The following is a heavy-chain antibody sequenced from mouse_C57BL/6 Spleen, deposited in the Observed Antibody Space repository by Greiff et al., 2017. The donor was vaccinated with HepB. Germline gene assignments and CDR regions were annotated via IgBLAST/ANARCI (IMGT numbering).Heavy chain of an antibody. V-gene: IGHV5-17*01. D-gene: IGHD1-1*01. J-gene: IGHJ1*03. CDR2: ISSGSSTI. Sequence: EVKLVESGGGLVKPGGSLKLSCAASGFTFSDYGMHWVRQAPEKGLEWVAYISSGSSTIYYADTVKGRFTISRDNAKNTLFLQMTSLRSEDTAMYYCARTSSYHWYFDVWGTGTTVTVSS. CDR3: ARTSSYHWYFDV. CDR1: GFTFSDYG.